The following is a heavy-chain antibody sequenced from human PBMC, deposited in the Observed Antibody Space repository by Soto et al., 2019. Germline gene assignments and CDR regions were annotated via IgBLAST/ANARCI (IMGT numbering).Heavy chain of an antibody. V-gene: IGHV1-18*01. CDR3: ANLGYCSSTSCLRNWFDP. Sequence: QVQLVQSGAEVKKPGASVKVSCKASGYTFTSYGISWVRQAPGRGLEWMGWISAYNGNTNYAQKLQGRVTMTTDTSTSTAYMELRSLRSDDTAVYYCANLGYCSSTSCLRNWFDPWGQGTLVTVSS. D-gene: IGHD2-2*01. J-gene: IGHJ5*02. CDR1: GYTFTSYG. CDR2: ISAYNGNT.